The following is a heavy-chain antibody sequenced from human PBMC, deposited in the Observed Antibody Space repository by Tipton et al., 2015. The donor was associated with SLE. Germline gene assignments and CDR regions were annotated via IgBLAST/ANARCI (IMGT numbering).Heavy chain of an antibody. J-gene: IGHJ4*02. D-gene: IGHD3-9*01. V-gene: IGHV4-59*12. CDR3: TRGGFDWGFPYFDL. CDR2: IHYIESS. CDR1: GDSISASY. Sequence: TLSLTCSVSGDSISASYWSWIRQPPGKGLEWIGNIHYIESSNYNPSLKSRLTMSVDTSNNQFSLSLSSVTAADTAVYYCTRGGFDWGFPYFDLWGQGALVTVSS.